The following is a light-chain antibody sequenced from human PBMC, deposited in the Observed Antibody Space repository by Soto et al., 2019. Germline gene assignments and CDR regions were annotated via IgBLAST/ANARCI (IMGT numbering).Light chain of an antibody. V-gene: IGKV1-5*03. Sequence: DIQMTQSPSTLSASVGDRVTITCRASQSISSWLAWYQHKPGKAPKVLIYKASTLESGVPSRFSGSGSGTEFTLTISSLQPEDFATYYCQHYNTYPLTFGGGTKVEIK. CDR1: QSISSW. CDR2: KAS. CDR3: QHYNTYPLT. J-gene: IGKJ4*01.